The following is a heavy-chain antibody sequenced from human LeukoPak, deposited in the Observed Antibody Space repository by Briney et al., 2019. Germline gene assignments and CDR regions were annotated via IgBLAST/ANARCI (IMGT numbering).Heavy chain of an antibody. CDR3: ARAVVPARTNWFDP. V-gene: IGHV4-59*01. CDR1: GGSLSSYY. Sequence: SETLSLTCTVSGGSLSSYYWSWIRHPPGKGLEWIGYIYYSGSTNYNPSLKSRVTISVDTSKNQFSLKLSSVTAADTAVYYCARAVVPARTNWFDPWGQGTLVTVSS. J-gene: IGHJ5*02. CDR2: IYYSGST. D-gene: IGHD2-2*01.